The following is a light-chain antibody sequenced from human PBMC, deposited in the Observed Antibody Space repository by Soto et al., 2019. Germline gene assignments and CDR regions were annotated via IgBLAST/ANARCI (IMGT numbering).Light chain of an antibody. CDR1: QSVTSDY. CDR3: QQFGSSIPHT. J-gene: IGKJ2*01. CDR2: GAS. Sequence: EIVLTQSPGTLSLSPGERATLSCRASQSVTSDYLAWYQQKPGQAPRLLIYGASRRATGIPDRFSGSGSGTEFSLTISRLEPEDFAVYYCQQFGSSIPHTFGQGTKLEIK. V-gene: IGKV3-20*01.